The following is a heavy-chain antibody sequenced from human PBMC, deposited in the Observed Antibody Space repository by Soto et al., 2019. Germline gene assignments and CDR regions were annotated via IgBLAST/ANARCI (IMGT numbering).Heavy chain of an antibody. V-gene: IGHV4-39*01. J-gene: IGHJ4*02. CDR1: GGSITSRSYY. CDR2: IYYSGNA. D-gene: IGHD6-13*01. Sequence: QLQLQESGPGLVKPSETLSLTCTVSGGSITSRSYYWGWIRQPPGKGLEWIGSIYYSGNAYYNPSLKSRVAVSVDTSKNPFSLKVTSVTATDTAVYYCARHKDTSSRYLLPDFWGQGTLVTVSS. CDR3: ARHKDTSSRYLLPDF.